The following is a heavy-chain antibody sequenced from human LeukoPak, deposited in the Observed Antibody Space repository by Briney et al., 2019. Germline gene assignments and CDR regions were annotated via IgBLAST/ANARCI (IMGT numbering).Heavy chain of an antibody. CDR1: GFTFSSYG. CDR2: IRYDGSNK. Sequence: GGSLRLSCAASGFTFSSYGMHWVRQAPGKELEWVAFIRYDGSNKYYADSVKGRFTISRDNSKNTLYLQMNSLRAEDTAVYYCAKAGDILTGYWPFDYWGQGTLVTVSS. J-gene: IGHJ4*02. CDR3: AKAGDILTGYWPFDY. D-gene: IGHD3-9*01. V-gene: IGHV3-30*02.